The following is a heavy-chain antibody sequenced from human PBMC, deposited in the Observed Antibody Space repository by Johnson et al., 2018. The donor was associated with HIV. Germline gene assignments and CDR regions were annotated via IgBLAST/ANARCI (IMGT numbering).Heavy chain of an antibody. D-gene: IGHD3-22*01. Sequence: VQLVESGGGVVQPGGSLRLSCAASGFTFDDYGMNWVRQAPGKGLEWVSGINWNGGSTGYADSVKGRFTISRENAKNSLYLQMNSLRAGDTAVYYCARGSSYYYDSSGYAFDIWGQGTMVTVSS. J-gene: IGHJ3*02. CDR2: INWNGGST. CDR1: GFTFDDYG. CDR3: ARGSSYYYDSSGYAFDI. V-gene: IGHV3-20*04.